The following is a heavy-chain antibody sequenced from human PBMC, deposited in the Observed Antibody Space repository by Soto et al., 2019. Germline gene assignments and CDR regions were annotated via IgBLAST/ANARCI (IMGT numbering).Heavy chain of an antibody. CDR2: INPILGIA. CDR3: ARGGYYDSSGYGYYYGMDV. V-gene: IGHV1-69*02. D-gene: IGHD3-22*01. CDR1: GGTFSSYT. J-gene: IGHJ6*02. Sequence: QVQLVQSGAEVKKPGSSVKVSCKASGGTFSSYTISWVRQAPGQGLEWMGRINPILGIANYAQKLQGRVTITEDKSTSTAYMELSSLRSEDTGVYYCARGGYYDSSGYGYYYGMDVWGQGTTVTVSS.